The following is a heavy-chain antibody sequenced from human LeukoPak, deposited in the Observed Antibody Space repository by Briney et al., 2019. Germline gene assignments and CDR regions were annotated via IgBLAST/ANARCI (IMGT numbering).Heavy chain of an antibody. CDR3: ARGSYYYDSSGYNWFDP. J-gene: IGHJ5*02. D-gene: IGHD3-22*01. CDR1: GYTFTSYA. CDR2: LNTGNGNT. V-gene: IGHV1-3*04. Sequence: ASVKVSCKASGYTFTSYAMHWVRQAPGQRLEWMGWLNTGNGNTKYSQKFQGRVTITRDTSASTAYMELSSLRSDDTAVYYCARGSYYYDSSGYNWFDPWGQGTLVTVSS.